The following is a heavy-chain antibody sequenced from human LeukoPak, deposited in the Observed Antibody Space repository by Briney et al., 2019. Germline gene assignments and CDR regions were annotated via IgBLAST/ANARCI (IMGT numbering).Heavy chain of an antibody. J-gene: IGHJ3*02. V-gene: IGHV3-21*01. Sequence: PGGSLRLSCAASGFSISGYSINWVRQVPGQGLEWVSSISSDSNYIYYAGSMKGRFTVSRDNARNSLYLQMNSLGAEGTAVYYCARGHSGSYQRNDAFDIWGQGTLVTVSS. CDR1: GFSISGYS. D-gene: IGHD1-26*01. CDR2: ISSDSNYI. CDR3: ARGHSGSYQRNDAFDI.